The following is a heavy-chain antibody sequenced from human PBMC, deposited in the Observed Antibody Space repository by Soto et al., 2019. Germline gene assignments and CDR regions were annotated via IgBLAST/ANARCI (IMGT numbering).Heavy chain of an antibody. D-gene: IGHD3-9*01. CDR2: ISFDGNII. J-gene: IGHJ4*02. CDR1: EFSFSSYA. V-gene: IGHV3-30*16. Sequence: PVGSLRLSCASSEFSFSSYAMHCIRHAPGKWLEWVAVISFDGNIIQYADSVKGRFIISRDNSKNTLYLQMNSLRGEDTAVYYCARNFDTITYYFDYWGKGTLVTVSS. CDR3: ARNFDTITYYFDY.